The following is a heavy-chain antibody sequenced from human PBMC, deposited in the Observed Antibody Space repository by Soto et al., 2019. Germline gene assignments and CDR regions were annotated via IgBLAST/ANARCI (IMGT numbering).Heavy chain of an antibody. D-gene: IGHD3-10*01. CDR1: GGSISSRSYY. J-gene: IGHJ6*02. CDR2: IYYSGST. V-gene: IGHV4-39*02. Sequence: SETLSLTCTVSGGSISSRSYYWGWIRQPPGKGLEWIGSIYYSGSTYYNPSLKSRVPISVYMTKIHFSLKLSPVTAADTAVHYCASPLLWVGQRKTVWKADVWCQGTTVTVS. CDR3: ASPLLWVGQRKTVWKADV.